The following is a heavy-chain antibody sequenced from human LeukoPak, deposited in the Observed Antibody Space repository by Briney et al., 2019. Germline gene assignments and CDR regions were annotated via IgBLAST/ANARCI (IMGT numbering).Heavy chain of an antibody. CDR3: ARGRSSIVVVPAALSYYMDV. CDR2: INPSGGST. V-gene: IGHV1-46*01. J-gene: IGHJ6*03. CDR1: GYTFTSYY. D-gene: IGHD2-2*01. Sequence: ASVKVSCKASGYTFTSYYMHWVRQAPGQGPEWMGIINPSGGSTSYAQKFQGRVTMTRDMSTSTVYMELSSLRSEDTAVYYCARGRSSIVVVPAALSYYMDVWGKGTTVTVSS.